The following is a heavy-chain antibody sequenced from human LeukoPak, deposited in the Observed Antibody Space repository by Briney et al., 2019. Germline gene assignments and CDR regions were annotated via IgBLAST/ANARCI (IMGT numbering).Heavy chain of an antibody. V-gene: IGHV3-30*02. CDR1: GFTFSSYG. D-gene: IGHD3-3*01. CDR3: ANSHSLEWLFIFDY. J-gene: IGHJ4*02. CDR2: IRYDGSNK. Sequence: PGGSLRLSCAASGFTFSSYGMHWVRQAPGKGLEWVAFIRYDGSNKYYADSVKGRFTISRDNSKNTLYLQMNSLRAEDTAVYYCANSHSLEWLFIFDYLGQGTLVTVSS.